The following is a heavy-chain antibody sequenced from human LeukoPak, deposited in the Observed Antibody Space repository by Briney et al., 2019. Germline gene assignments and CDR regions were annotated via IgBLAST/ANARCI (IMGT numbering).Heavy chain of an antibody. CDR3: ARALLTENAPLDY. D-gene: IGHD1-14*01. Sequence: SETLSLTCTVSGGSISSSSYYWGWLRQPPGKGLEWIGSIYYSGSTYYNPSLKSRVTISVDTSKNQFSLKLSSVTAADTAVYYCARALLTENAPLDYWGQGTLVTVSS. CDR2: IYYSGST. V-gene: IGHV4-39*01. J-gene: IGHJ4*02. CDR1: GGSISSSSYY.